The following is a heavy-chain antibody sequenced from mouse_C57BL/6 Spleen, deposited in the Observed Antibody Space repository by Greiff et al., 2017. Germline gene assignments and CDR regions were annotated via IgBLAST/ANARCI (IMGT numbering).Heavy chain of an antibody. CDR1: GFSLTSYG. CDR3: AKHAYYGSSYRYYAMDY. J-gene: IGHJ4*01. V-gene: IGHV2-9*01. CDR2: IWGGGST. D-gene: IGHD1-1*01. Sequence: VQVVESGPGLVAPSQSLSITCTVSGFSLTSYGVDWVRQPPGKGLEWLGVIWGGGSTNYNSALMSRLSISKDNSKSQFFLKMNSLRTDDTAMYYCAKHAYYGSSYRYYAMDYWGQGTSVTVSS.